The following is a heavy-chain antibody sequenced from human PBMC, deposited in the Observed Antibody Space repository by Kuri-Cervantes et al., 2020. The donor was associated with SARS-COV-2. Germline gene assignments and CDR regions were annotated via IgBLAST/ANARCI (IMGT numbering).Heavy chain of an antibody. CDR2: IRYDGSNK. Sequence: GESLKISCAASGFTFSSYGMHWVRQAPGKGLEWVAFIRYDGSNKYYAVSVKGRFTISRDNSKNTLYLQMNSLRAEDTAVYYCARDRNWGDWYFDLWGRGTLVTVSS. V-gene: IGHV3-30*02. J-gene: IGHJ2*01. CDR1: GFTFSSYG. D-gene: IGHD7-27*01. CDR3: ARDRNWGDWYFDL.